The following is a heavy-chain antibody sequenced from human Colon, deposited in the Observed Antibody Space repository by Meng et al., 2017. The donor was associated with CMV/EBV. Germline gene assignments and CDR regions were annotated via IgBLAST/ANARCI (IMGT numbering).Heavy chain of an antibody. CDR1: GFTFGDYA. CDR2: IRSKAYGGTT. V-gene: IGHV3-49*04. J-gene: IGHJ4*02. D-gene: IGHD1-14*01. Sequence: GGSLRLSCTASGFTFGDYAMSWVRQAPGKGLEWVGFIRSKAYGGTTEYAASVKGRFTISRDDSKSIAYLQMNGLRTEDTAVYYCTRVGTLRQHHFDYWGQGTLVTVSS. CDR3: TRVGTLRQHHFDY.